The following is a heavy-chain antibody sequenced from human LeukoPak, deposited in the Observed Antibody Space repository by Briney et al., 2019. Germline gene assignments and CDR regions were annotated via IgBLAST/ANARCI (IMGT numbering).Heavy chain of an antibody. J-gene: IGHJ4*02. CDR1: GFIFSSYN. Sequence: GGSLRLSCAASGFIFSSYNMHWVRQAPGKGLEWVAVISYDGSNKYYADSVKGRFTISRDNSKNTLYLQMNSLRAEDTAGYYCARGWGGYYPDFDYWGQGTLVTVSS. CDR2: ISYDGSNK. CDR3: ARGWGGYYPDFDY. V-gene: IGHV3-30*04. D-gene: IGHD3-3*01.